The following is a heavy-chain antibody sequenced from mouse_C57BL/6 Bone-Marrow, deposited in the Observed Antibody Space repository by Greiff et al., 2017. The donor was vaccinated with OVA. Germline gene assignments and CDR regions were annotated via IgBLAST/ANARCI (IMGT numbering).Heavy chain of an antibody. V-gene: IGHV3-6*01. J-gene: IGHJ1*03. Sequence: EVTLQESGPGLVKPSQSLSLTCSVTGYSITSGYYWNWIRQFPGNKLEWMGYISYDGSNNYNPSLKNRISITRDTSKNQFFLKLNSVTTEDTATYYCARGYFDVWGTGTTVTVSS. CDR3: ARGYFDV. CDR2: ISYDGSN. CDR1: GYSITSGYY.